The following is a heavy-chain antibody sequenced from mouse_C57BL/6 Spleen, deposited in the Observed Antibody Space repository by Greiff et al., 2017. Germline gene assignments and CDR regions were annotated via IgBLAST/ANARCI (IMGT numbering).Heavy chain of an antibody. Sequence: QVQLQQSGPELVKPGASVKMSCKASGYTFTSSWMTWVKQRPGQGLEWIGDIYPGVGGTNYNEKFKSKATLTADKSSSTAYMQLSSLTSEDSAVYYRASLDYWGQGTTLTVSS. CDR2: IYPGVGGT. CDR3: ASLDY. J-gene: IGHJ2*01. CDR1: GYTFTSSW. V-gene: IGHV1-55*01.